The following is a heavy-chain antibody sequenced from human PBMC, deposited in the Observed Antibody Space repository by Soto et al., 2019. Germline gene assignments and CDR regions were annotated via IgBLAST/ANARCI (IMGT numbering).Heavy chain of an antibody. CDR3: ARGAGSYFDY. Sequence: GASVKVSCEASGYTFTSYDFNWVRQATGQGLEWMGWMNPNSGNTVYAQKFQDRVTMTRNTSISTAYMELSSLRSEDTAVYYCARGAGSYFDYWGQGTLVTVSS. CDR2: MNPNSGNT. J-gene: IGHJ4*02. CDR1: GYTFTSYD. V-gene: IGHV1-8*01. D-gene: IGHD6-6*01.